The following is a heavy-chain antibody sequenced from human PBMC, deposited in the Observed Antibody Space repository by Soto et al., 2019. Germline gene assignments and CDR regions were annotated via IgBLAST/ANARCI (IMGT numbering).Heavy chain of an antibody. CDR2: VYNSGST. J-gene: IGHJ5*01. Sequence: SETLSLTCTVSGGSISTYYWSWIRQPPGKGLEWIGYVYNSGSTKYNPSLKSRVTIWESTSKNQVSLRLTSVTAADTAVYYCARDRQHTYGNCFDPWGQGTLVTVSS. D-gene: IGHD4-17*01. V-gene: IGHV4-59*01. CDR1: GGSISTYY. CDR3: ARDRQHTYGNCFDP.